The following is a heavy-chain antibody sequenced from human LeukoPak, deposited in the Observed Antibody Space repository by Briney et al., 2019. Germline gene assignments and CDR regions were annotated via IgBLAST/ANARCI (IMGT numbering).Heavy chain of an antibody. J-gene: IGHJ6*03. CDR1: GFTFTSSA. CDR2: IVVGSGNT. V-gene: IGHV1-58*02. Sequence: ASVKVSCKASGFTFTSSAMQWVRQARGQRLEWIGWIVVGSGNTNYAQKFQERVTITRDMSTSTAYMELSSLRSEDTAVYYCARDRYGSGSYYNSNYYYYYMDVWGKGTTVTISS. D-gene: IGHD3-10*01. CDR3: ARDRYGSGSYYNSNYYYYYMDV.